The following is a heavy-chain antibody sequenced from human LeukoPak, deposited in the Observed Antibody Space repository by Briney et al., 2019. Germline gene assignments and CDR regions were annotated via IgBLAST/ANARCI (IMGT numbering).Heavy chain of an antibody. Sequence: ASVKVSCKASGYTLTGYYMHWVRQAPGQGLEWMGWINPNSGGTNYAQKFQGRVTMTRDTSISTAYMELSRLRSDDTVVYYCASDRAGSSSWWKNWFDPWGQGTLVTVSS. D-gene: IGHD6-13*01. CDR2: INPNSGGT. CDR1: GYTLTGYY. V-gene: IGHV1-2*02. CDR3: ASDRAGSSSWWKNWFDP. J-gene: IGHJ5*02.